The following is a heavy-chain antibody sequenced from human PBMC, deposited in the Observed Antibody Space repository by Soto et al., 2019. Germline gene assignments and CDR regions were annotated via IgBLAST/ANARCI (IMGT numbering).Heavy chain of an antibody. V-gene: IGHV4-59*01. CDR3: ATPQDYDGCLDS. D-gene: IGHD3-22*01. CDR2: IYYSGST. CDR1: GGSISSYY. Sequence: PSETLSLTCTVSGGSISSYYWSWIRQPPGKGLEWIGYIYYSGSTNYNPSLKSRLTLTRDTPGNTAYLELNSLISEDTAVYYCATPQDYDGCLDSWGQGTLVTVSS. J-gene: IGHJ4*02.